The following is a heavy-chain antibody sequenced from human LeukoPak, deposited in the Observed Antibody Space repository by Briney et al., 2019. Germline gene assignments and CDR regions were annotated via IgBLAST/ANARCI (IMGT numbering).Heavy chain of an antibody. CDR2: ISYDGSNK. CDR3: ARGGPLSYSGSIYGAFDI. CDR1: GFTFSSYA. V-gene: IGHV3-30-3*01. Sequence: GGSLRLSCAASGFTFSSYALHWVRQSPGKGLEWVALISYDGSNKYYADSVKGRFTISRDNSKNTLYLQLNSLRAEDTAVYYCARGGPLSYSGSIYGAFDIWGQGTMVTVSS. J-gene: IGHJ3*02. D-gene: IGHD1-26*01.